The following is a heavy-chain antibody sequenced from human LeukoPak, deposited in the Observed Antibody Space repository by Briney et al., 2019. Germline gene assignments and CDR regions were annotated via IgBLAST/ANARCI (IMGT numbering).Heavy chain of an antibody. J-gene: IGHJ4*02. V-gene: IGHV1-69*05. CDR1: GGTFSSYA. CDR3: ARGLKNKNLGYCSSTSCYKRRYPQPYYFDY. CDR2: IIPIFGTA. Sequence: GSSVKVSCKASGGTFSSYAISWVRQAPGQGLEWMGGIIPIFGTANYAQKFQGRVTITRNTSISTAYMELSSLRSEDTAVYYCARGLKNKNLGYCSSTSCYKRRYPQPYYFDYWGQGTLVTVSS. D-gene: IGHD2-2*02.